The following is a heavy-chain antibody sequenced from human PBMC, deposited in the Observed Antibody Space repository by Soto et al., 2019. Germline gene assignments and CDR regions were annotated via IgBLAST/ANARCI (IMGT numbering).Heavy chain of an antibody. D-gene: IGHD3-22*01. V-gene: IGHV1-2*06. CDR2: INPNSGGT. CDR3: ARSGDSSGYYYTYYYYGMDV. J-gene: IGHJ6*02. Sequence: ASVKVSCKASGYTFTGYYMHWVRQAPGQGLEWMGRINPNSGGTNYAQKFQGRVTMTRDTSISTAYMELSRLRSDDTAVYYCARSGDSSGYYYTYYYYGMDVWGQGTTVTVSS. CDR1: GYTFTGYY.